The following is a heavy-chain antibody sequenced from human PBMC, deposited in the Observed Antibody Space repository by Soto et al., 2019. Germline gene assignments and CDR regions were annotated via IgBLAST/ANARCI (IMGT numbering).Heavy chain of an antibody. CDR3: ARHYGSFDP. J-gene: IGHJ5*02. CDR2: VFYSGGT. CDR1: GVSISNRDYY. Sequence: QLQLQESCPGLVKPSATLSLTCTVSGVSISNRDYYWAWVRQPPGKGLEWIASVFYSGGTYYRPSLKSRATRSIDTSKKQFSLKLNSVTAADTAVYYCARHYGSFDPWGQGTLVTVSS. V-gene: IGHV4-39*01. D-gene: IGHD6-19*01.